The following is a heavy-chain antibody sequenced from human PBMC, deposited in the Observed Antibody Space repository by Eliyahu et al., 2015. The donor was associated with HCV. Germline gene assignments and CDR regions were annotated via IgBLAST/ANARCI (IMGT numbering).Heavy chain of an antibody. CDR1: GGSISSSSYY. Sequence: QLQLQXSGPGLVKPSETLSLTCTVSGGSISSSSYYWGWIRQPPGKGLEWIGSIYYSGXTYYNPXLKSRVTIXVDTSKNQFSLKLSSVTAADTAVYYCARATPSPDYWGQGTLVTVSS. V-gene: IGHV4-39*01. CDR2: IYYSGXT. CDR3: ARATPSPDY. D-gene: IGHD2-2*01. J-gene: IGHJ4*02.